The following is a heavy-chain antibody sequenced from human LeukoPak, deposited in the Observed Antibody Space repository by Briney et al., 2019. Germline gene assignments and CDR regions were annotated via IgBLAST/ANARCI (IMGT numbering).Heavy chain of an antibody. CDR1: GFTFSSYA. V-gene: IGHV3-23*01. CDR2: ISGSGGNT. J-gene: IGHJ4*02. D-gene: IGHD4-23*01. CDR3: AKDQYGGNPQYYFDY. Sequence: GGSLRLSCAASGFTFSSYAMSWVRQAPGKGLDWVSAISGSGGNTYYADSVKGRFTISRDNSKNTLYLQMNSLRAEDTAVYYCAKDQYGGNPQYYFDYWGQGTLVTVSS.